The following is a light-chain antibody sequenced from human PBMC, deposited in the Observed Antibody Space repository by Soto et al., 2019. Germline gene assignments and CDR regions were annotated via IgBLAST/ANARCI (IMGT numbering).Light chain of an antibody. Sequence: QSALTQPASVSGSPGQSITISCTVTSSDVGSYNLVSWYQQHPGKAPKLMIYEGSKRPSGVSNRFSGSKSGNTASLTISGLQAEDEADYYCCSYAGSSTHYVFGTGTKVTVL. CDR2: EGS. CDR1: SSDVGSYNL. V-gene: IGLV2-23*01. CDR3: CSYAGSSTHYV. J-gene: IGLJ1*01.